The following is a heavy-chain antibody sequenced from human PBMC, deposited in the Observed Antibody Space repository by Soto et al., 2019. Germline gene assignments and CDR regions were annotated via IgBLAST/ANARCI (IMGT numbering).Heavy chain of an antibody. D-gene: IGHD2-15*01. CDR2: IKQDGSQK. CDR3: ARRSSGRLTTAWAPLDW. CDR1: GFTFPTFW. Sequence: GSLRLSCAASGFTFPTFWMTWVRQAPGKGLEWVASIKQDGSQKFYVGSVRGRFTISRDNAKNSMFLQMNSLRADDTAVYYCARRSSGRLTTAWAPLDWWGQGTLVTVSS. J-gene: IGHJ4*02. V-gene: IGHV3-7*03.